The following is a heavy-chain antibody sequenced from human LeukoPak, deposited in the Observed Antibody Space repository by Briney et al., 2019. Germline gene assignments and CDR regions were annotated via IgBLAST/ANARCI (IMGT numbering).Heavy chain of an antibody. V-gene: IGHV1-69*06. D-gene: IGHD3-22*01. CDR3: ARLPYDSGGYYYGYFDY. CDR1: GGTFSSYA. CDR2: IIPIFGTA. Sequence: ASVKVSCKASGGTFSSYAISWVRQAPGQGLEWMGGIIPIFGTANYAQKFQGRVTITADKSTSTAYMELSSLRSEDTAVYYCARLPYDSGGYYYGYFDYWGQGTLVTVSS. J-gene: IGHJ4*02.